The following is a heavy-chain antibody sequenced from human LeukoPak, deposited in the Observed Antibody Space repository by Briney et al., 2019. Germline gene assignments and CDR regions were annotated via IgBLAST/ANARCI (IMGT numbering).Heavy chain of an antibody. V-gene: IGHV1-8*01. J-gene: IGHJ4*02. CDR3: ARYNTVTDFDY. Sequence: ASVKVSCKASGYTFTSYDINWVRQATGQGLEWMGWMNPNSGNTGYAQKFQGRVTITRDTSASTAYMELSSLRSEDTAVYYCARYNTVTDFDYWGQGTLVTVSS. CDR2: MNPNSGNT. CDR1: GYTFTSYD. D-gene: IGHD4-17*01.